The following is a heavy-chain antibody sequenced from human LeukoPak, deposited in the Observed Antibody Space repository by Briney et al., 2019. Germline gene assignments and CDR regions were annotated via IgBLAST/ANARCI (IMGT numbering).Heavy chain of an antibody. Sequence: PSETLSLTCTVSGGSISSSTHYWGWIRQPPGKGLEWIGSIYYSGLPYYNPSLKSRVSISVDSSKNHFSLQLSSLTAADTAVYYCARGRCSGCGYFDYWGQGTLVTVSS. CDR2: IYYSGLP. CDR3: ARGRCSGCGYFDY. CDR1: GGSISSSTHY. D-gene: IGHD6-19*01. J-gene: IGHJ4*02. V-gene: IGHV4-39*02.